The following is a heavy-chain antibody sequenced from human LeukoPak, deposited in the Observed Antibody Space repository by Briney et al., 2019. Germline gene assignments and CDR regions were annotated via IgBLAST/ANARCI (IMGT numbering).Heavy chain of an antibody. J-gene: IGHJ4*02. Sequence: PGGSLRLSCAASGFTVNSNFMSWVRQAPDKGLEWVAFISYDGSNKFYGDSVKGRFTISRDNSKNTLYLQMNSLRTEDTAVYYCAKDLFYYDKGGFDYWGQGTLVTVSS. D-gene: IGHD3-22*01. CDR1: GFTVNSNF. CDR2: ISYDGSNK. V-gene: IGHV3-30*18. CDR3: AKDLFYYDKGGFDY.